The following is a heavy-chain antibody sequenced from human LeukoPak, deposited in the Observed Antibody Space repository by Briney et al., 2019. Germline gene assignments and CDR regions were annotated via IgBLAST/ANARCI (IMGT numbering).Heavy chain of an antibody. Sequence: GGSLRLSCAASGFTFRSYAMNWVRQAPGKGLEWVSAISGSGSATYYADSVKGWFTISRDNSKNTLYLQMNSLRAEDTAVYYCAKDQYGEAFDIWGPGTMVTVPS. CDR1: GFTFRSYA. CDR2: ISGSGSAT. D-gene: IGHD4-17*01. V-gene: IGHV3-23*01. J-gene: IGHJ3*02. CDR3: AKDQYGEAFDI.